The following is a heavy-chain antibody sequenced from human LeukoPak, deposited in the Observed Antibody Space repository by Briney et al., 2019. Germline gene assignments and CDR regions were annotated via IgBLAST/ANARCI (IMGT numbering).Heavy chain of an antibody. V-gene: IGHV3-73*01. CDR2: IRSKANSYAT. Sequence: GGSLRLSCAASGFTFSDSAVHWARQASGKGLEWVGRIRSKANSYATAYAASVKGRFTISRDDSKNTAYLQMNSLKTEDTAVYYCAKLSLSGRSQSADYWGQGTLVTVSS. D-gene: IGHD3-10*01. J-gene: IGHJ4*02. CDR1: GFTFSDSA. CDR3: AKLSLSGRSQSADY.